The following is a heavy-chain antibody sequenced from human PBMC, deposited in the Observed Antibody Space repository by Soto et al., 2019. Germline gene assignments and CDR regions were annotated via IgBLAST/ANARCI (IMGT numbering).Heavy chain of an antibody. V-gene: IGHV4-31*03. CDR1: GGPIRSGNYY. CDR2: IFYSGST. D-gene: IGHD3-22*01. J-gene: IGHJ6*02. CDR3: ARAVMDFYDSSGYSAHYYGMDV. Sequence: PSETLSLTCTVSGGPIRSGNYYWSWIRQHPGKGLEWIGYIFYSGSTYYNPSLQSRVTISVDTSKNQFSLKLSSVTAADTAVYYCARAVMDFYDSSGYSAHYYGMDVWGQGTTVTVS.